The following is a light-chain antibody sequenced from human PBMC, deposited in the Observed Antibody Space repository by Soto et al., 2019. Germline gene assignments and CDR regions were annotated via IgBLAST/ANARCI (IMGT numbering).Light chain of an antibody. CDR3: MQGLHMPIT. V-gene: IGKV2-28*01. CDR2: LGS. CDR1: ESLLHSNGYHY. Sequence: DNVMTQSPLSLPVTPGEPASISCRSSESLLHSNGYHYLDWYLQKPGQSPQLLIYLGSNRASGVPGRVRCSASGTDFTLKISRVEAEDVGVYYCMQGLHMPITFGGGTKVEI. J-gene: IGKJ4*01.